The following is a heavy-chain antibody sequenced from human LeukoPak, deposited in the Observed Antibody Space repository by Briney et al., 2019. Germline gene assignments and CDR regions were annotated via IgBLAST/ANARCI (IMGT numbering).Heavy chain of an antibody. V-gene: IGHV4-4*07. Sequence: PSETLSLTCTVSGGSISSYYWSWIRQPAGKGLEWIGHIYTSGSTNYNPSLTSRVTMSVDTSKNQFSLKLSSVTAADTAVHYCAREDSSGWGYFQHWGQGTLVTVSS. CDR3: AREDSSGWGYFQH. CDR2: IYTSGST. CDR1: GGSISSYY. D-gene: IGHD6-19*01. J-gene: IGHJ1*01.